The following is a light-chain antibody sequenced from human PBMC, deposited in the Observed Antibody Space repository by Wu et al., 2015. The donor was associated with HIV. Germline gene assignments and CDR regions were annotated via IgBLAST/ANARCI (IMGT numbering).Light chain of an antibody. CDR2: DTS. CDR3: HQRTTWPRT. CDR1: QSVSRF. J-gene: IGKJ1*01. Sequence: EVVLTQSPGTLSLPPGERAILSCRASQSVSRFLAWYQHKPGQAPRVLIYDTSNRAAGIPTRFSGSGFGTDFTLTISSLEPEDFAVYYCHQRTTWPRTFGQGTKVEVK. V-gene: IGKV3-11*01.